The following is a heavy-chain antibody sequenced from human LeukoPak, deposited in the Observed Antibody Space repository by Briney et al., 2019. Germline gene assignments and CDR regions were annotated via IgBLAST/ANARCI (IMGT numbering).Heavy chain of an antibody. V-gene: IGHV3-23*01. CDR3: AKERGYCSSTSCYYGMDV. Sequence: PGASLRLSCAASGFTFSSYAMSWVRQAPGKGLEWVSAISGSGGSTYYANYVKGRFTISRDNSKNTLYLQMNSLRAEDTAVYYCAKERGYCSSTSCYYGMDVWGQGTTVTVSS. CDR2: ISGSGGST. D-gene: IGHD2-2*01. CDR1: GFTFSSYA. J-gene: IGHJ6*02.